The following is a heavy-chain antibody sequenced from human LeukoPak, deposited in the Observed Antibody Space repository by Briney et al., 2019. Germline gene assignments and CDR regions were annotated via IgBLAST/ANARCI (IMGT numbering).Heavy chain of an antibody. Sequence: ASEPVSYTPSGYTFTNYYMHWVRQAPGQGLEGMGMINPSCGSTSYAQKFQGRFTMTRDSSTSTVYMELSSLRSEDTAVYYCARDKSMIVVVITSGGFDPWGQGTLVTASS. V-gene: IGHV1-46*01. CDR2: INPSCGST. CDR3: ARDKSMIVVVITSGGFDP. CDR1: GYTFTNYY. J-gene: IGHJ5*02. D-gene: IGHD3-22*01.